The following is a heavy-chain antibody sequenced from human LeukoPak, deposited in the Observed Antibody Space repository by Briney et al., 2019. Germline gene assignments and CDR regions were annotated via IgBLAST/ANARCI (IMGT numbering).Heavy chain of an antibody. CDR2: IIPIFGTA. D-gene: IGHD2-2*01. CDR1: GYTFTSYG. CDR3: ARDQVVPAVPVGAFDI. J-gene: IGHJ3*02. Sequence: GASVKVSCKASGYTFTSYGISWVRQAPGQGLEWMGWIIPIFGTANYAQKFQGRVTITADESTSTAYMELSSLRSEDTAVYYCARDQVVPAVPVGAFDIWGQGTMVTVSS. V-gene: IGHV1-69*13.